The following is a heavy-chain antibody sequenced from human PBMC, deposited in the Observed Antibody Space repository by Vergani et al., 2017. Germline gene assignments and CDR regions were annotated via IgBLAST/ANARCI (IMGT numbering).Heavy chain of an antibody. J-gene: IGHJ3*02. CDR3: AREFNGYQLLRDDAFDI. Sequence: EVQLVESGGGLVKPGGSLRLSCAASGFSFSSYSMNWVRQAPGKGLEWVASISGSSSYVFYRDSVEGRFTITRDNAKKSVYLQMNSLRAEDTAVYYCAREFNGYQLLRDDAFDIWGQGTMVTVSS. V-gene: IGHV3-21*02. CDR1: GFSFSSYS. D-gene: IGHD2-2*01. CDR2: ISGSSSYV.